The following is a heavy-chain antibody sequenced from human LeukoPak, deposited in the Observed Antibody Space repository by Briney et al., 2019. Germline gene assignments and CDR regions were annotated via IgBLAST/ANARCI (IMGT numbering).Heavy chain of an antibody. V-gene: IGHV4-59*12. D-gene: IGHD3-22*01. CDR2: IYYSGST. CDR3: ARYSDSSGYYDY. CDR1: GGSIRSYY. J-gene: IGHJ4*02. Sequence: KPSGTLSLTCSVSGGSIRSYYWSWIRQPPGKGLEWIGYIYYSGSTNYNPSLKSRVIISVDTSKNQFSLKLTSVTAADTAVYYCARYSDSSGYYDYWGQGTLVTVSS.